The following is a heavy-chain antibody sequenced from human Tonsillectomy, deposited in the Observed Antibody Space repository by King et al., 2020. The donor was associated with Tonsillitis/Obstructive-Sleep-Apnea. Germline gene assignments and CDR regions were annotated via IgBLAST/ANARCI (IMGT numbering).Heavy chain of an antibody. CDR2: INHSGST. Sequence: VQLQQWGAGLLKPSETLSLTCAVYGGSFSGYYWSWIRQPPGKGLEWIGEINHSGSTNYNPSLKSRVTISGDTSKKQFSLQLNFVTAADTAVYYCARAPWGSYAFDIWGQETMVTVSS. V-gene: IGHV4-34*01. J-gene: IGHJ3*02. D-gene: IGHD1-26*01. CDR3: ARAPWGSYAFDI. CDR1: GGSFSGYY.